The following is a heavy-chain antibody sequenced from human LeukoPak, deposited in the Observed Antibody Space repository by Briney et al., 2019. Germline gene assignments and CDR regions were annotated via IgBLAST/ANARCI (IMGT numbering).Heavy chain of an antibody. CDR3: AKDGKYSSGWPGGY. D-gene: IGHD6-19*01. J-gene: IGHJ4*02. V-gene: IGHV3-23*01. Sequence: PGGSLRLSCAASGFTFSSYAMSWVRQAPGKGLEWVSAISGSGGSTYYADSVKGRFTISRDNSKSTLYLQMNSLRAEDTAVYYCAKDGKYSSGWPGGYWGQGTLVTVSS. CDR2: ISGSGGST. CDR1: GFTFSSYA.